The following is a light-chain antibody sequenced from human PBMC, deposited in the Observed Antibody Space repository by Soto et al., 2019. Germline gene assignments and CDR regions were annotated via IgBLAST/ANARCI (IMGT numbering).Light chain of an antibody. CDR1: QSVSSN. V-gene: IGKV3-15*01. CDR3: QHYNNWPRT. J-gene: IGKJ1*01. Sequence: EIVMTQSPATLSVSPGERATLSCRASQSVSSNLAWYQQKPGQAPRLLIYGASTRATGIPARSSGSGSGTEFTLTISSLQSEEFAVYYCQHYNNWPRTFGQGTKVEIK. CDR2: GAS.